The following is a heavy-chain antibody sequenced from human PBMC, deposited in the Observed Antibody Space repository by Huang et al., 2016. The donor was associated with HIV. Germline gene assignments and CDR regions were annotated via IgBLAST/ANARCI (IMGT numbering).Heavy chain of an antibody. J-gene: IGHJ3*02. CDR2: SSESGST. CDR1: GGSFSGHY. V-gene: IGHV4-34*02. Sequence: QVQLQQWGAELLKPSETLSLTCAVSGGSFSGHYWTWIRQPPGRGLGWIGESSESGSTTYNPSLKSRVTISGDTSQSQFSLKLNSVTAADTAIYYCARMFKYDSGGYWGNDAFDIWGQGTMVTVSS. D-gene: IGHD3-22*01. CDR3: ARMFKYDSGGYWGNDAFDI.